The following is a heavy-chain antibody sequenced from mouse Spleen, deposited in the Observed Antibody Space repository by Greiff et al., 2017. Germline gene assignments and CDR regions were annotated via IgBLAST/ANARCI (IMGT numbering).Heavy chain of an antibody. V-gene: IGHV1-53*01. CDR1: GYTFTSYW. CDR2: INPSNGGT. J-gene: IGHJ3*01. D-gene: IGHD2-4*01. CDR3: ARDLYYDYDEFAY. Sequence: VQLQQPGTELVKPGASVKLSCKASGYTFTSYWMHWVKQRPGQGLEWIGNINPSNGGTNYNEKFKSKATLTVDKSSSTAYMQLSSLTSEDSAVYYCARDLYYDYDEFAYWGQGTLVTVSA.